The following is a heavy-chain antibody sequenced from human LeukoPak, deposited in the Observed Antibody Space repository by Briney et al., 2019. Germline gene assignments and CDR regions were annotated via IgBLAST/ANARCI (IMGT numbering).Heavy chain of an antibody. Sequence: ASVKVSCKASGYTFTGYYMHWVRQGPGQGLEWMGWINPNSGGTNYAQKSQGRVTMTRDTSISTAYMELSRLGSDDTAVYYCARDGAAAGTDDVWFDPWGQGTLVTVSS. D-gene: IGHD6-13*01. J-gene: IGHJ5*02. V-gene: IGHV1-2*02. CDR2: INPNSGGT. CDR1: GYTFTGYY. CDR3: ARDGAAAGTDDVWFDP.